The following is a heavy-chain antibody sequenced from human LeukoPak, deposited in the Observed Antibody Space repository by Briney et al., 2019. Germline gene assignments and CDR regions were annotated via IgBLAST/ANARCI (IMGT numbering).Heavy chain of an antibody. CDR1: GGSFSGYY. V-gene: IGHV4-34*01. D-gene: IGHD5-18*01. J-gene: IGHJ4*02. Sequence: SETLSLTCAVYGGSFSGYYWSWIRQPPGKGLEWIGEINHSGSTNYNPSLKSRVTISVDTSKNQFSLKLSSVTAADTAVYYCASAKEDVDTAMVYYFDYWGQGTLVTVSS. CDR2: INHSGST. CDR3: ASAKEDVDTAMVYYFDY.